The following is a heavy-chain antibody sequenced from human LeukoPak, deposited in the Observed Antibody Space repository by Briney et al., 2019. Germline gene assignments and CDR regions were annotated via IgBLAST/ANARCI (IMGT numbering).Heavy chain of an antibody. Sequence: ASVKVSCKASGYTFTDYYIHWVRQAPGQGLEWMGRINPNSGGTNYAQKFQGRVTMTRDTSISTAYMELRRLRSDDTAVYYCARVDTAMADYYGMDVWGQGTTVTVSS. CDR2: INPNSGGT. V-gene: IGHV1-2*06. D-gene: IGHD5-18*01. CDR3: ARVDTAMADYYGMDV. J-gene: IGHJ6*02. CDR1: GYTFTDYY.